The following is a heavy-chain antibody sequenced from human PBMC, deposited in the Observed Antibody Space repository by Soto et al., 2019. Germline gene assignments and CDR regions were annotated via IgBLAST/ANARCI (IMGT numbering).Heavy chain of an antibody. CDR3: ARVAGFWSGYPADY. J-gene: IGHJ4*02. Sequence: SETLSLTCTVSGGSVSSGSYYWSWVRQPPGKGLEWIGYIYYSGSTNYNPSLKSRVTISVDTSKNQFSLKLSSVTAADTAVYYCARVAGFWSGYPADYWGQGTLVTVSS. CDR2: IYYSGST. V-gene: IGHV4-61*01. CDR1: GGSVSSGSYY. D-gene: IGHD3-3*01.